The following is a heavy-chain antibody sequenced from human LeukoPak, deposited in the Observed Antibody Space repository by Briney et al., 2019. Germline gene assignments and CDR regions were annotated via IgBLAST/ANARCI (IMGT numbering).Heavy chain of an antibody. D-gene: IGHD3-22*01. V-gene: IGHV3-21*01. CDR3: AREQLKYYYDSSGYSDY. Sequence: GGSLRLSCAASGFTFSSYSMHWVRQAPGKGLEWVSSISTSSSYIYYADSVKGRFTISRDNAKNSLYLQMNSLRAEDTAVYYCAREQLKYYYDSSGYSDYWGQGTLVTVSS. J-gene: IGHJ4*02. CDR2: ISTSSSYI. CDR1: GFTFSSYS.